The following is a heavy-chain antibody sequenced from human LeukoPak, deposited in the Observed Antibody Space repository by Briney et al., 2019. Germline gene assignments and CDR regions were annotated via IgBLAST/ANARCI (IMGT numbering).Heavy chain of an antibody. J-gene: IGHJ4*02. Sequence: GGSLRLSCAASGFTFSSFGMHWVRQAPGKGLEWVAVIWYDGNNKYYADSVKGRFTISRDNSKNTLYLQMNSLRAEDTAVYYCARAFTSTGYYYVEYWGQGTLVTISS. CDR1: GFTFSSFG. CDR3: ARAFTSTGYYYVEY. V-gene: IGHV3-33*01. CDR2: IWYDGNNK. D-gene: IGHD3-22*01.